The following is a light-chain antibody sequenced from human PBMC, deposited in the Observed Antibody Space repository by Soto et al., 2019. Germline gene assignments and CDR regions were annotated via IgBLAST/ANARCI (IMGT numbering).Light chain of an antibody. Sequence: ENVLTQSPATLSLSPGERATLSCRASQSVRLYLAWYQHRPGQAPRLLIYDASKRATGIPARFSGSGSGTDFTLTISRLEPEDSGVYYCQQRSNWPTFGQGTKVEIK. CDR1: QSVRLY. V-gene: IGKV3-11*01. CDR3: QQRSNWPT. J-gene: IGKJ1*01. CDR2: DAS.